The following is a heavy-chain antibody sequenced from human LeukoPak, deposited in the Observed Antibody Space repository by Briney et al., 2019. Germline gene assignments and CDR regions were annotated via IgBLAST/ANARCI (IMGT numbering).Heavy chain of an antibody. V-gene: IGHV1-8*03. CDR2: MNPNSGNT. J-gene: IGHJ6*03. CDR3: ARGTGSYYNVVYYYYMDV. CDR1: GYTFTSYD. D-gene: IGHD3-10*01. Sequence: ASVKVSCEASGYTFTSYDINWVRQATGQGLEWMGWMNPNSGNTGYAQKFQGRVTITRNTSISTAYMELSSLRSEDTAVYYCARGTGSYYNVVYYYYMDVWGKGTTVTVSS.